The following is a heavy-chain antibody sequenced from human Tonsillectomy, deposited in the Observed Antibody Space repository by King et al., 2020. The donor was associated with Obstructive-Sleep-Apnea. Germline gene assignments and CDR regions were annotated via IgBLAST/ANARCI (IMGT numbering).Heavy chain of an antibody. V-gene: IGHV3-21*01. CDR1: GFTFSSYS. J-gene: IGHJ4*02. CDR2: ISSSSSYI. Sequence: QLVQSGGGLVKPGGSLRLSCAASGFTFSSYSINWVRQAPGNGLEWGSSISSSSSYIYYADSGKGRFTISRDNAKNSLFLQMTSLRAEDTAVYYCARKRTRYYDSSGSDYWGQGTLVTVSS. D-gene: IGHD3-22*01. CDR3: ARKRTRYYDSSGSDY.